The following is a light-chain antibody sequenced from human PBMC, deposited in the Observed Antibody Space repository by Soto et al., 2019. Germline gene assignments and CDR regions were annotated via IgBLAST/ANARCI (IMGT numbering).Light chain of an antibody. Sequence: EIVLTQSPATLSLSPGERATLSCRASQSVSSYLAWYQQKPGQAPRLLIYDASNRATGIPARFSGSGSGTDFTLTISSREPEDVAVYYCQQRSNWSPYTFGQGTKLEIK. J-gene: IGKJ2*01. CDR3: QQRSNWSPYT. V-gene: IGKV3-11*01. CDR1: QSVSSY. CDR2: DAS.